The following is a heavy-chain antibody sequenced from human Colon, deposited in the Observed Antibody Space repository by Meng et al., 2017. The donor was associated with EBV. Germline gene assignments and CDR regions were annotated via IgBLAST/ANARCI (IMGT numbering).Heavy chain of an antibody. V-gene: IGHV4-4*02. CDR1: GGSISTSDW. J-gene: IGHJ4*02. CDR2: IYRGGGT. CDR3: ARVRVIPAAVGFDY. D-gene: IGHD2-2*01. Sequence: GQPTWPGPCRVEPSGTLSPPCAVSGGSISTSDWWSWVRQPPGKGLEWIGEIYRGGGTNYNPSFKSRVTISVDTSNNHFSLKLSYVTAADTAVYYCARVRVIPAAVGFDYWGQGTLVTVFS.